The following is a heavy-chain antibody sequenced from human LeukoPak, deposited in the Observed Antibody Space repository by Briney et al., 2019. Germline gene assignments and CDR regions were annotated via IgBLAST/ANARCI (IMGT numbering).Heavy chain of an antibody. J-gene: IGHJ6*03. Sequence: SETLSLTCTVSGGSINSYYWNWIRQPPGKGLEWIGYIYYSGGTNYNPSLKSRVTIAVDTSKNHFSLKLSSVTAADTAVYYCARRAAAVGTYYMDVWGKGTTVTASS. CDR2: IYYSGGT. CDR3: ARRAAAVGTYYMDV. V-gene: IGHV4-59*01. D-gene: IGHD6-13*01. CDR1: GGSINSYY.